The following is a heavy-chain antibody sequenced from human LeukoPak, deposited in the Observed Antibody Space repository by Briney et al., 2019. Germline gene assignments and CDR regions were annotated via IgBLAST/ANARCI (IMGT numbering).Heavy chain of an antibody. CDR2: TSGSGGST. CDR3: AKTFSYYDSSGYRPDAFDI. CDR1: GFTFSSYA. J-gene: IGHJ3*02. D-gene: IGHD3-22*01. V-gene: IGHV3-23*01. Sequence: GGSLRLSCAASGFTFSSYAMSWVRQAPGKGLEWVSATSGSGGSTYYADSVKGRFTISRDNSKNTLYLQMNSLRAEDTAVYYCAKTFSYYDSSGYRPDAFDIWGQGTMVTVSS.